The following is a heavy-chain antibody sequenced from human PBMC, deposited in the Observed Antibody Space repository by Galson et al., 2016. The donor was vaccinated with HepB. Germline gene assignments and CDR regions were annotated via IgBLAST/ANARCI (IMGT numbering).Heavy chain of an antibody. CDR3: ARSYCSGGYSCLDF. Sequence: SVKVSCKPSGCTFTGYFIHWVRHAPGHGLEWMGWINPHRGGANYVRTFQGRVTMTRDTSISTADMQLSRLGSDDTAVYFCARSYCSGGYSCLDFWGQGTLVTVSS. CDR1: GCTFTGYF. J-gene: IGHJ4*02. D-gene: IGHD3-10*02. CDR2: INPHRGGA. V-gene: IGHV1-2*02.